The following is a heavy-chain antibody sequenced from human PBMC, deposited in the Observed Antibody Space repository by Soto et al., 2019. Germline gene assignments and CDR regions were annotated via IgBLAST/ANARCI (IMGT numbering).Heavy chain of an antibody. CDR3: ARAGGGLDEYYQYGIDV. J-gene: IGHJ6*01. CDR2: IWYDGSNK. Sequence: GKGLEWVAVIWYDGSNKYYADSVKGRFTISRDNSKNTLYLQMNSLRAEDTAVYYCARAGGGLDEYYQYGIDVRG. V-gene: IGHV3-33*01. D-gene: IGHD3-16*01.